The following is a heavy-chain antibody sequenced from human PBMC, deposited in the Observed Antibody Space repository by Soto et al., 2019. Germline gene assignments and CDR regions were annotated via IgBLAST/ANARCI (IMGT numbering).Heavy chain of an antibody. CDR1: GGSISSSSYY. CDR2: IYYSGST. V-gene: IGHV4-39*01. D-gene: IGHD3-22*01. J-gene: IGHJ6*02. CDR3: ASVTRYESYYYYGMDV. Sequence: PSETLSLTCTVSGGSISSSSYYWGWIRQPPGKGLEWIGSIYYSGSTYYNPSLKSRVTISVDTSKNQFSLKLSSVTAADTAVYYCASVTRYESYYYYGMDVWGQGTTVTVSS.